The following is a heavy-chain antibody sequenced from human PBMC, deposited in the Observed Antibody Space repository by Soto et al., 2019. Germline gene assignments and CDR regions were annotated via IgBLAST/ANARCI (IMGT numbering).Heavy chain of an antibody. J-gene: IGHJ4*02. Sequence: PVGSLRLSCAASGFTFSSYAMHWVRQAPGKGLEWVAVISYDGSNKYYADSVKGRFTISRDNSKNTLYLQMNSLRAEDTAVYYCAKAATTVMIDYWGQGTLVTVSS. CDR1: GFTFSSYA. CDR3: AKAATTVMIDY. D-gene: IGHD4-17*01. CDR2: ISYDGSNK. V-gene: IGHV3-30-3*01.